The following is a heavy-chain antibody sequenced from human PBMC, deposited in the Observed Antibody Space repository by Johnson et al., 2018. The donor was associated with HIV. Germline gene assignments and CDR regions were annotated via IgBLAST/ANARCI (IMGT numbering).Heavy chain of an antibody. Sequence: VQLVESGGGVVRPGGSLRLSCEASGFTFSSYAMSWVRQAPGKGLEWVSAISGSGGSTYYADSVKGRFTISRDNAKNSLSLQMNSLRAEDTALYYCAKDREDIVVIPAVTGAFDIWGLGTMVTVSS. J-gene: IGHJ3*02. CDR1: GFTFSSYA. CDR3: AKDREDIVVIPAVTGAFDI. D-gene: IGHD2-2*01. V-gene: IGHV3-23*04. CDR2: ISGSGGST.